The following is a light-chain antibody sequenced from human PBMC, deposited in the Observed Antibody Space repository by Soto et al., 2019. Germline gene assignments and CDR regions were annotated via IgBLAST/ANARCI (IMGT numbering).Light chain of an antibody. CDR2: AAS. CDR1: QGISSY. V-gene: IGKV1-9*01. J-gene: IGKJ4*01. CDR3: QQLNSYPLT. Sequence: IQLTQSPSSLSASVGDRVTITCRASQGISSYLAWYHQKPGKAPKLLIYAASTLQRGVPSRFSGSGSGTDFTLTVSSLQPEDFATYYCQQLNSYPLTFGGGTKVEIK.